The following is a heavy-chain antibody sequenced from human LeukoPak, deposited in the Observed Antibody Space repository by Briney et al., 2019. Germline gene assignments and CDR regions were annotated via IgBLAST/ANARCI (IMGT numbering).Heavy chain of an antibody. D-gene: IGHD2-15*01. CDR2: IYPCDSDS. Sequence: AESLKISCKGSGYSFTSYWICWVRQMPRTGLEWMGIIYPCDSDSGNSPSFQGQVTISADKSISTAYLQWSSLEASDTAMYYCARRRPGYCSGGSCYGYYFDYWGQGTLVTVSS. V-gene: IGHV5-51*01. CDR3: ARRRPGYCSGGSCYGYYFDY. J-gene: IGHJ4*02. CDR1: GYSFTSYW.